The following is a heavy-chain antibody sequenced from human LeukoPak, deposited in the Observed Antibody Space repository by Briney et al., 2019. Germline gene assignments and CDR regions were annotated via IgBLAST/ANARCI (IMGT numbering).Heavy chain of an antibody. CDR1: GDSINSHY. CDR3: ARGGETVETQTRYDY. J-gene: IGHJ4*02. D-gene: IGHD2-21*01. CDR2: FYYRGST. Sequence: PSETLSLTCTVSGDSINSHYWSWIRQPPGKGLEWMGYFYYRGSTDHNPSLKSRVTISADSSKNQISLSLSSVSAADSAVYYCARGGETVETQTRYDYWGQGTLVTVSS. V-gene: IGHV4-59*11.